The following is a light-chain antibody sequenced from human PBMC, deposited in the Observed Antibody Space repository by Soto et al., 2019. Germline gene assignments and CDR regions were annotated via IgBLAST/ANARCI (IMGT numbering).Light chain of an antibody. CDR3: QHYYGTSPIT. V-gene: IGKV3-20*01. CDR1: QSVSIR. Sequence: EIVMTQSPATLSVSPGEIATLSFSASQSVSIRLAWYQHKSGQAPRLLISGASSRATGIPDRFSGSGSGTDFTLTISRLEPEDFALYYCQHYYGTSPITFGQGTRLEIK. CDR2: GAS. J-gene: IGKJ5*01.